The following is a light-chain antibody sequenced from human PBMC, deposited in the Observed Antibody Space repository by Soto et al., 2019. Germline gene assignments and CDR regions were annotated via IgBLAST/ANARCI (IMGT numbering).Light chain of an antibody. CDR1: QSVSSN. J-gene: IGKJ4*01. CDR2: GAS. CDR3: QQRSTFT. V-gene: IGKV3-15*01. Sequence: EIVMTQSPATLSVSPGERATLSCRASQSVSSNLAWYQQKPGQAPRLLIYGASTRATGIPARFSGSGSGTEFTLTISSLQSEDFAVYYCQQRSTFTFGGGTKVEI.